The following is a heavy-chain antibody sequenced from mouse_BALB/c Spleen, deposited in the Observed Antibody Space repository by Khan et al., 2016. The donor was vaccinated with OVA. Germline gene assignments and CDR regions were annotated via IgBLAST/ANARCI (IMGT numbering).Heavy chain of an antibody. V-gene: IGHV3-2*02. J-gene: IGHJ2*01. CDR2: ISYSGGT. CDR3: ARGYYYGYYFDY. Sequence: EVQLQESGPGLVKPSQSLSLTCTVTGYSITSGYAWNWIRQFPGNKLEWMGYISYSGGTSYNPSLKSRISITRDTSKNQFFLQLNSGTTEDTATYYCARGYYYGYYFDYWGQGTPLTVSS. CDR1: GYSITSGYA. D-gene: IGHD1-1*01.